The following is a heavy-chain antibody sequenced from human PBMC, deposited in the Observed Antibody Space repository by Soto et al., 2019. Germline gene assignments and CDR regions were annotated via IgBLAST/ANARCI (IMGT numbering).Heavy chain of an antibody. J-gene: IGHJ4*02. CDR3: AKDQGSSWYEIDY. CDR1: GFTFNLYT. CDR2: ISGDGNTQ. V-gene: IGHV3-30-3*01. D-gene: IGHD6-13*01. Sequence: GGSLRLSCVASGFTFNLYTMHWLRQAPGKGLEWVAVISGDGNTQYYADSVKGRFTISRDNSKNTLYLQMNSLRAEDTAVYYCAKDQGSSWYEIDYWGQGTLVTVSS.